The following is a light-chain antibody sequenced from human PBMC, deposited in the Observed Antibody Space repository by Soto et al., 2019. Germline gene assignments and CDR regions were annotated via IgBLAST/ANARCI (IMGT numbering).Light chain of an antibody. CDR2: AAS. CDR3: QQSYSTTWT. J-gene: IGKJ1*01. Sequence: DIQMTQSPSSLSESAGDRVTITCRASQGISTYLNWYQQKPGKAPKLLIYAASSLQSGVASRFSGGGSETDFTLTISSLQPEDFATYSCQQSYSTTWTFGQGTKVEIQ. V-gene: IGKV1-39*01. CDR1: QGISTY.